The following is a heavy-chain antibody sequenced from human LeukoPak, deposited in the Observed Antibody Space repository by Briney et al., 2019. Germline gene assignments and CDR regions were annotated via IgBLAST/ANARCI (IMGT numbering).Heavy chain of an antibody. Sequence: PGGSLRLSCAASGFTFGDYTLNWVRQPPGKGLEWVSSITGDSTYIYYADSVKGRFTISRDNAKNSLYLQMNSLRAEDTAVYSCAREATGGGYRFDYWGQGILVTVSS. V-gene: IGHV3-21*01. CDR2: ITGDSTYI. J-gene: IGHJ4*02. D-gene: IGHD5-24*01. CDR3: AREATGGGYRFDY. CDR1: GFTFGDYT.